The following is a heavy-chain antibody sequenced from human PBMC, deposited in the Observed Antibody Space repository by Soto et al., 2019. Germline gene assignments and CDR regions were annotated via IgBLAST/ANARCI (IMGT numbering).Heavy chain of an antibody. V-gene: IGHV4-59*01. D-gene: IGHD3-9*01. CDR3: ARAGYDILTGYSNFDY. J-gene: IGHJ4*02. CDR2: IYYSGST. Sequence: SETLSLTCTVSGGSISSYYWSWIRQPPGKGLEWIWYIYYSGSTNYHPSLKSRVTISVDTSKNQFSLKLSSVTAADTAVYYCARAGYDILTGYSNFDYWGQGTLVTVSS. CDR1: GGSISSYY.